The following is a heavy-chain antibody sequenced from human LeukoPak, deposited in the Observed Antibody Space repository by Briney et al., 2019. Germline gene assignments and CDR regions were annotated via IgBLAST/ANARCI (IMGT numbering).Heavy chain of an antibody. CDR1: GFTFSSYG. D-gene: IGHD5-24*01. CDR2: ISYDGSNK. V-gene: IGHV3-30*03. CDR3: ARGAARMVEMGTMISFAY. J-gene: IGHJ4*02. Sequence: GGSLRLSCAASGFTFSSYGMHWVRQAPGKGLEWVAVISYDGSNKYYADSVKGRFTISRDNSKNTLYLQMNSLRAEDTAVYYCARGAARMVEMGTMISFAYWGQGTLVTVSS.